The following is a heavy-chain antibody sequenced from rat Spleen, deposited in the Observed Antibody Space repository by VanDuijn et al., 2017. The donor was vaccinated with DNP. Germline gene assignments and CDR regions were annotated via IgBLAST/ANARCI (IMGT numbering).Heavy chain of an antibody. CDR3: ASDFYDGYFAMDA. D-gene: IGHD1-12*03. V-gene: IGHV3-1*01. Sequence: EVQLQESGPGLVKPSQSLSLTCSVTGYPIISNYWGWIRKFPGNKMEWIGHIGYSGSTTYNPSLKSRISITRDTSKNQFFLQLNSVATEDTDTYYCASDFYDGYFAMDAWGQGTSVTVSS. CDR2: IGYSGST. CDR1: GYPIISNY. J-gene: IGHJ4*01.